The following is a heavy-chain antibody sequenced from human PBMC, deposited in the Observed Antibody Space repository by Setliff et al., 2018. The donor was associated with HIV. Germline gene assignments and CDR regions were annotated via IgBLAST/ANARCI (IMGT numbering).Heavy chain of an antibody. CDR3: ARVTVDWGFGNAFDI. V-gene: IGHV3-7*01. D-gene: IGHD7-27*01. J-gene: IGHJ3*02. CDR1: GFTFSSHW. Sequence: GGSLRLSCAASGFTFSSHWMSWIRQAPGKGLEWVASIKQDGSEKYFVDSVKGRFTISRDNAKNSLYLQMSGLRAEDTAVYYCARVTVDWGFGNAFDIWGQGTMVTVSS. CDR2: IKQDGSEK.